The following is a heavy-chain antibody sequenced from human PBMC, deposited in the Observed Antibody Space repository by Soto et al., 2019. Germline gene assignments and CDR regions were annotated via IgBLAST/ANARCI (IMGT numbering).Heavy chain of an antibody. CDR1: GGSISSGGYY. Sequence: QVQLQESGPGLVKPSQTLSLTCTVSGGSISSGGYYWSWIRQHPGKGLEWIGYIYHSGSTYYNPSRNSRVTISVDTSKTQFALKVSSVTAADTAVYYCAREAAGILNWFDPWGQGTLVTVSS. D-gene: IGHD6-25*01. CDR2: IYHSGST. V-gene: IGHV4-31*03. J-gene: IGHJ5*02. CDR3: AREAAGILNWFDP.